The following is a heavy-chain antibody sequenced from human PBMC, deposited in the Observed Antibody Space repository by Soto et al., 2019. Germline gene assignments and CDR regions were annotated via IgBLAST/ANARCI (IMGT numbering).Heavy chain of an antibody. Sequence: ETLSLTCTVSGGSFSGYFWTWIRQPPGKGLEWLAEINHSGITNYNPSVESRVSMSVDTSKNQFSLRLYSVTAADTAVYYCVRGPYNYNSRYFDYWGQGTLVTVSS. D-gene: IGHD1-1*01. CDR3: VRGPYNYNSRYFDY. J-gene: IGHJ4*02. CDR2: INHSGIT. CDR1: GGSFSGYF. V-gene: IGHV4-34*01.